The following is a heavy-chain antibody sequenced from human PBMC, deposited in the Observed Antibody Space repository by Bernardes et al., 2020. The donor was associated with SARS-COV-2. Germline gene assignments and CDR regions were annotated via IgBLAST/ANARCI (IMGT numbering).Heavy chain of an antibody. CDR1: GFTFSSYW. J-gene: IGHJ6*02. D-gene: IGHD2-8*01. Sequence: GSLRLSCAASGFTFSSYWMSWVRQAPGKGLEWVANIKQDGSEKYYVDSVKGRFTISRDNAKNSLYLQMNSLRAEDTAVYYCARDLLAVAGTNGVCYAASNYYYYGMDVWGQGTTVTVSS. V-gene: IGHV3-7*05. CDR2: IKQDGSEK. CDR3: ARDLLAVAGTNGVCYAASNYYYYGMDV.